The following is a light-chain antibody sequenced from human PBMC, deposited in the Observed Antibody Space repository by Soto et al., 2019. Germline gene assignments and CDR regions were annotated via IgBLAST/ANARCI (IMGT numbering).Light chain of an antibody. CDR3: QQYGSSPPVT. CDR1: QSVTSSH. CDR2: DAS. V-gene: IGKV3D-20*01. J-gene: IGKJ5*01. Sequence: EIVLTQSPATLSLSPGERATLSCGASQSVTSSHLAWYQQKPGPATRLLIYDASSRATGIPDRFSGSGSGTDFTLTISRLEPEDFAVYYCQQYGSSPPVTFGQGTRLEIK.